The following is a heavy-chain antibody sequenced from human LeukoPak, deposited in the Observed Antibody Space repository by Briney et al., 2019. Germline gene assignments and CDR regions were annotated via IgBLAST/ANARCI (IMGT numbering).Heavy chain of an antibody. D-gene: IGHD3-3*01. CDR3: AKATDDFWSGFDY. CDR2: ISWNSGSI. CDR1: GFTFDDYA. V-gene: IGHV3-9*03. J-gene: IGHJ4*02. Sequence: PGGSLRLSCAASGFTFDDYAMHWVREAPGKGLEWVSGISWNSGSIGYADSVKGRFTISRDNAKNSLYLQMNSLRAEDMALYYCAKATDDFWSGFDYWGQGTLVTVSS.